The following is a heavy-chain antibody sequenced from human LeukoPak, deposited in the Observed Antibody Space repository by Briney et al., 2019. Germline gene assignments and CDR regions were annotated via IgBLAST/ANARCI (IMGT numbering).Heavy chain of an antibody. D-gene: IGHD3-3*01. Sequence: GGSLRLSCAASGFTFSSYSMNWVRQAPGKGLEWVSSISSSSYIYYADSVKGRFTISRDNAKNSLYLQMNSLRAEDTAVYYCARNDFWSGYIDYWGQGTLVTVSS. J-gene: IGHJ4*02. V-gene: IGHV3-21*01. CDR1: GFTFSSYS. CDR2: ISSSSYI. CDR3: ARNDFWSGYIDY.